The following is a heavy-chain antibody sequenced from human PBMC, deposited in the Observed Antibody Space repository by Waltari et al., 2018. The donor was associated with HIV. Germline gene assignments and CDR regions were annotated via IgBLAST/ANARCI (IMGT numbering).Heavy chain of an antibody. V-gene: IGHV3-7*04. CDR1: GFTFSSYW. CDR2: IKQDGSEK. D-gene: IGHD3-10*01. Sequence: EVQLVESGGGLVQRGGSLRLSCAASGFTFSSYWMSWVRQAPGKGLEWVANIKQDGSEKYYVDSVNGRFTISRDNAENSLYLQMNSLRAEDTAVYYCARGGFYGSGSKVNWGQGTLVTVSS. J-gene: IGHJ4*02. CDR3: ARGGFYGSGSKVN.